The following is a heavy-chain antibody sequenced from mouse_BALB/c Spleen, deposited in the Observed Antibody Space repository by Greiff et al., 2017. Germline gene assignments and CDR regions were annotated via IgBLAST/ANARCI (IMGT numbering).Heavy chain of an antibody. CDR3: TRGGTTVVDQAWFAY. Sequence: EVQVVESGGGLVKPGGSLKLSCAASGFTFSSYTMSWVRQTPEKRLEWVATISSGGSYTYYPDSVKGRFTISRDNAKNTLYLQMSSLKSEDTAMYYCTRGGTTVVDQAWFAYWGQGTLVTVSA. V-gene: IGHV5-6-4*01. CDR2: ISSGGSYT. D-gene: IGHD1-1*01. J-gene: IGHJ3*01. CDR1: GFTFSSYT.